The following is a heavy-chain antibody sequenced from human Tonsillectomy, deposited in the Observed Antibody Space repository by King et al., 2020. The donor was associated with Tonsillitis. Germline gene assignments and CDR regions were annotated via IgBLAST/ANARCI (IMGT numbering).Heavy chain of an antibody. CDR2: ISYSGNT. CDR3: ARQKSFRDWLDP. CDR1: GVSIFTSEYY. J-gene: IGHJ5*02. Sequence: QLQESGPGLVKASETLSLTCIVSGVSIFTSEYYWAWIRQPPGKGLEWIGTISYSGNTYYISSLRGRITLSIDTSKNLFYLNLTSVTAADTAVYYCARQKSFRDWLDPWGLGSLVTVSS. V-gene: IGHV4-39*01.